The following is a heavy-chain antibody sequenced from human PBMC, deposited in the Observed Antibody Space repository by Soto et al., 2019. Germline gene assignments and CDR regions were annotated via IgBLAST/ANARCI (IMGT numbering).Heavy chain of an antibody. D-gene: IGHD3-10*01. CDR3: ARGRGYYGSGGMDV. V-gene: IGHV3-21*01. CDR2: ISSSSSYI. CDR1: GFTFSSYS. J-gene: IGHJ6*02. Sequence: EVQLVESGGGLVKPGGSLRLSCAASGFTFSSYSMNWVRQAPGKGLEWVSSISSSSSYIYYADSVKGRFTISRDNAKNSLYLQMNSLRAEDTGVYYCARGRGYYGSGGMDVWGQGTTVTVSS.